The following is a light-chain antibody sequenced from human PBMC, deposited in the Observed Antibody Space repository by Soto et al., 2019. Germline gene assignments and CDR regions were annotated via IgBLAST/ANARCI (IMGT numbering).Light chain of an antibody. CDR3: AAWDDSLNGLL. Sequence: QSVLTQPPSASGTPGQRVTISCSGSSSNIGSNTVNWYQQLPGTAPKLLIFSNNDRPSGVPDRFSGSKSGTSASLAISGLQSEDEADYYCAAWDDSLNGLLFGGGTKLTVL. CDR2: SNN. V-gene: IGLV1-44*01. J-gene: IGLJ2*01. CDR1: SSNIGSNT.